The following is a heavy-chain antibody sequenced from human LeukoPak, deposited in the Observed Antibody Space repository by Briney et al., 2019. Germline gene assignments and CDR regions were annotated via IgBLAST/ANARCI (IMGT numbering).Heavy chain of an antibody. D-gene: IGHD2-2*01. CDR1: GFTFSSYA. CDR2: ISYDGSNK. Sequence: GGSLGLSCAASGFTFSSYAMHWVRQAPGKGLEWVAVISYDGSNKYYADSVKGRFTISRDNSKNTLYLQMNSLRAEDTAVYYCARDLGLSSSSLWGQGTLVTVSS. V-gene: IGHV3-30-3*01. J-gene: IGHJ4*02. CDR3: ARDLGLSSSSL.